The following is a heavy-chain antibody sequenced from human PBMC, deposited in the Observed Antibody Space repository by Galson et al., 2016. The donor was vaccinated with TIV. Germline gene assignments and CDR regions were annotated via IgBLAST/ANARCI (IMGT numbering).Heavy chain of an antibody. J-gene: IGHJ5*02. CDR2: ICHTETT. V-gene: IGHV4-38-2*01. D-gene: IGHD3-22*01. CDR1: GYSISSGYY. CDR3: VRIGMLRESCSCYACPGIFDT. Sequence: SETLSLTCAVSGYSISSGYYWGWVRQPPGKGLEWLGNICHTETTYYNPSLESRVSISVDTSKNQLSLRLSSVTAADTAVYYCVRIGMLRESCSCYACPGIFDTWGQGILVTVSS.